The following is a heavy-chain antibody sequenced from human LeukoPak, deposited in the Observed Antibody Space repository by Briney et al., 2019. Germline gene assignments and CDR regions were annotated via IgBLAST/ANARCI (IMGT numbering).Heavy chain of an antibody. J-gene: IGHJ6*01. CDR1: GFTFSTYG. CDR3: ARDYSNYPYYYYYYYGMDV. V-gene: IGHV3-33*01. D-gene: IGHD4-11*01. Sequence: GGSLRLSCVTSGFTFSTYGMHWVRQAPGKGLEWVAVIWYDGSNKYYADSVKGRFTISRDNSKNTLYLQMNSLRAEDTAVYYCARDYSNYPYYYYYYYGMDVWGQGTTVTVSS. CDR2: IWYDGSNK.